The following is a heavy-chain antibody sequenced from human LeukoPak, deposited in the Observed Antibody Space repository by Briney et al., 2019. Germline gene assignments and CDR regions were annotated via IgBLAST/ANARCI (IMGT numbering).Heavy chain of an antibody. CDR2: ISGGGGST. V-gene: IGHV3-23*01. CDR1: GFTFSTDA. Sequence: GGTLRLSCAASGFTFSTDAMTWVRQAPGKGLEWVSAISGGGGSTYYADSVKGRFTISRDNSKNTLYLQMNSLGADDTAVYYCAKGSWTTFPDYWGQGTLVTVSS. CDR3: AKGSWTTFPDY. J-gene: IGHJ4*02. D-gene: IGHD3/OR15-3a*01.